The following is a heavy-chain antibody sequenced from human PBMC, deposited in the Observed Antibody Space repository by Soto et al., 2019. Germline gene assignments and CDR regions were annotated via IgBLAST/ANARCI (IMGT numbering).Heavy chain of an antibody. Sequence: QAQLVQSGAEVKKPGSSVKVSCKASGGTFSSYAISWVRQAPGQGLEWMGGIIPIFGTANYAQKFQGRVTITADESTSTAYMELSSLRSEDTAVYYCARDRPYCISTSCSLDVWGQGTTVTVSS. D-gene: IGHD2-2*01. CDR1: GGTFSSYA. CDR3: ARDRPYCISTSCSLDV. V-gene: IGHV1-69*12. J-gene: IGHJ6*02. CDR2: IIPIFGTA.